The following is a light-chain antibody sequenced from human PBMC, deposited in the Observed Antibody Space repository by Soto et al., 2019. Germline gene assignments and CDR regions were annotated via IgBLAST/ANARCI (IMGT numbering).Light chain of an antibody. CDR2: GAS. V-gene: IGKV3-15*01. CDR1: QSVSSN. J-gene: IGKJ3*01. Sequence: EIVMTQSPATLSVSPGERATLSCRASQSVSSNLAWYQQKPGQAPRLLIYGASTRATGIPARFSGSGSGTQFTLTNTSMQSEHFAVDYCQQYNNWPLTFGPGTKVDIK. CDR3: QQYNNWPLT.